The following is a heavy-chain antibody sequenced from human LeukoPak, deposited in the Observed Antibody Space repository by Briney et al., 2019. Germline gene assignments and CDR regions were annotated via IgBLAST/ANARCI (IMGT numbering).Heavy chain of an antibody. J-gene: IGHJ4*02. CDR1: GFTFSSYW. Sequence: SGGSLRLSCAASGFTFSSYWMHWVRQAPGKGLVWVSRINTDGSSTSYADSVKGRFTISRDNAKNTLYLQMNSLRAEDTAVYYCARVMERFAPYDYWGQGTLVTVSS. D-gene: IGHD1-1*01. V-gene: IGHV3-74*01. CDR2: INTDGSST. CDR3: ARVMERFAPYDY.